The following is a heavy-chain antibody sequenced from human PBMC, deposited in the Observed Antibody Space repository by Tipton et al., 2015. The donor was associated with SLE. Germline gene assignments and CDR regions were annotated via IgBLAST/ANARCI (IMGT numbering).Heavy chain of an antibody. CDR3: ARHRYSSGQLGY. V-gene: IGHV4-59*08. D-gene: IGHD6-19*01. CDR1: GFTFSSYA. Sequence: LRLSCAASGFTFSSYAMSWVRQAPGKGLEWVGYIYYSGSTNYNPSLKSRVTISVDTSKNQFSLKLSSVTAADTAVYYCARHRYSSGQLGYWGQGTLVTVSS. CDR2: IYYSGST. J-gene: IGHJ4*02.